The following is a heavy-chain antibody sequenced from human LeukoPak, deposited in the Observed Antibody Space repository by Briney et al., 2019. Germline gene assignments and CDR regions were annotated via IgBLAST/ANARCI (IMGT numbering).Heavy chain of an antibody. CDR2: ISSSSSYI. J-gene: IGHJ4*02. D-gene: IGHD5-12*01. CDR3: ARDHYSGYDLFDY. V-gene: IGHV3-21*01. Sequence: GGSLRLSCVGSGFTFSSYWLNWVRQAPGKGLEWVSSISSSSSYIYYADSVKGRFTISRDNAKNSLYLQMNSLRAEDTAVYYCARDHYSGYDLFDYWGQGTLVTVSS. CDR1: GFTFSSYW.